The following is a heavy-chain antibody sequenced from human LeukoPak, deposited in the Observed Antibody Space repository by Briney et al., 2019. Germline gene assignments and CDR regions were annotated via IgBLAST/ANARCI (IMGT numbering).Heavy chain of an antibody. D-gene: IGHD3-10*01. Sequence: GRSLRLSCAASGFTFSSYGMHWVRQAPGKGLEWVAVIWYDGSNKYYADSVKGRFTISRDNSKNTLYLQMNSLRAEDTAVYYCATMVRGAPLGSQHWGQGTLVTVSS. V-gene: IGHV3-33*01. CDR3: ATMVRGAPLGSQH. CDR1: GFTFSSYG. CDR2: IWYDGSNK. J-gene: IGHJ1*01.